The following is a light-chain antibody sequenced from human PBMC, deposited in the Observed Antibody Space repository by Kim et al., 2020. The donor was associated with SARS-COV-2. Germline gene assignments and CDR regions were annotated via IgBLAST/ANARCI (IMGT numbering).Light chain of an antibody. J-gene: IGKJ1*01. Sequence: LSPGERATLSCRAGQSVSNYLAWYQQKPGQAPRLLIYDASTRATGIPARFSGSGSGTDFTLTISSLEPEDFAVYYCQQRSNWPRTFGQGTKVDIK. CDR3: QQRSNWPRT. V-gene: IGKV3-11*01. CDR1: QSVSNY. CDR2: DAS.